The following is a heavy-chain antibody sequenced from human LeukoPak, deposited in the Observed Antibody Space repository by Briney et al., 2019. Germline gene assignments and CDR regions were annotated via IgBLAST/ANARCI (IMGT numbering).Heavy chain of an antibody. CDR3: ARLSSTVWFGELFAHLLSLDF. CDR1: GYTFTSYG. V-gene: IGHV1-18*01. Sequence: ASVKVSCKASGYTFTSYGISWVRQAPGQGLEWMGWISAYNGNTNYAQKFQGRVIMTTDTSTSTAYMELRSLRSDDTAVYYCARLSSTVWFGELFAHLLSLDFWGQGTLVTVSS. CDR2: ISAYNGNT. J-gene: IGHJ4*02. D-gene: IGHD3-10*01.